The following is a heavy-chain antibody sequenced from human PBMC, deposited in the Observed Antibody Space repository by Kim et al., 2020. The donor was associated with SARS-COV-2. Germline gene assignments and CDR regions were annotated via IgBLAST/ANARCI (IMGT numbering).Heavy chain of an antibody. V-gene: IGHV1-24*01. CDR1: GYTLTELS. Sequence: ASVKVSCKVSGYTLTELSMHWVRQAPGKGLEWMGGFDPEDGETIYAQKFQGRVTVTEDTSTDTAYMELSSLRSEDTAVYYCATQGFTMVRGVHWGYYYYGMDVWGQGTTVTVSS. CDR3: ATQGFTMVRGVHWGYYYYGMDV. CDR2: FDPEDGET. J-gene: IGHJ6*02. D-gene: IGHD3-10*01.